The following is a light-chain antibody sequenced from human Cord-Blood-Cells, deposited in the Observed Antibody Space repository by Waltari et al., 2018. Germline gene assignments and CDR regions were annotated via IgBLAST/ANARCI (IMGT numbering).Light chain of an antibody. CDR2: EGS. Sequence: SALTQPASVSGSPGQSITISCPGTSSDVGSYNLVSWYQQHPGKVPQRRLYEGSKRPSGVLNGCAGSKAGSTASLTSAGLQAEDEADYYCCSYAGGSTWVFGGGTKLTVL. J-gene: IGLJ3*02. V-gene: IGLV2-23*01. CDR1: SSDVGSYNL. CDR3: CSYAGGSTWV.